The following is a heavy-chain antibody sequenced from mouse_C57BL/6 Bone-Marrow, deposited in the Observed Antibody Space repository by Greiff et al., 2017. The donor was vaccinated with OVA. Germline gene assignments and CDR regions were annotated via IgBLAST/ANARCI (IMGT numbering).Heavy chain of an antibody. CDR3: AREELGDGYYYYAMDY. V-gene: IGHV1-22*01. J-gene: IGHJ4*01. D-gene: IGHD2-3*01. CDR1: GYTFTDYN. Sequence: VQLKQSGPELVKPGASVKMSCKASGYTFTDYNMHWVKQSHGKSLEWIGYINPNNGGTSYNQKFKGKATLTVNKSSSTAYMELRSLTSEDSAVYYCAREELGDGYYYYAMDYWGQGTSVTVSS. CDR2: INPNNGGT.